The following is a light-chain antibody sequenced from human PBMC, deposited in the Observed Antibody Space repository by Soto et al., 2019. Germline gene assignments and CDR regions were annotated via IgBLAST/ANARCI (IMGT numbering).Light chain of an antibody. J-gene: IGKJ3*01. CDR1: QSVSSSY. CDR2: GAS. V-gene: IGKV3-20*01. Sequence: EIVLTQSPGTLSLSPGERATLSCRASQSVSSSYLAWYQQKPGQAPRLLIYGASSRATGIPDRFSGSGSGTDFTLTISRLEPEDFAVYYCQQYCSSPLFTFGPGTKVDSK. CDR3: QQYCSSPLFT.